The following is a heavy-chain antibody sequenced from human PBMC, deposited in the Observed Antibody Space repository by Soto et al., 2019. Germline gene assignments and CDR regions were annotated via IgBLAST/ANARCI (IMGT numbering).Heavy chain of an antibody. D-gene: IGHD4-17*01. V-gene: IGHV3-23*01. CDR2: MSGSGGRT. J-gene: IGHJ4*02. CDR3: AKFENYGGTVDY. Sequence: WGSLRLSCAASGFIFNNYAMSWVRQAPGKGLEWVSSMSGSGGRTSYTDSVKGRFTISRDTSKNTLYLQMNSLRGEDTALYYCAKFENYGGTVDYWGQGTLVTV. CDR1: GFIFNNYA.